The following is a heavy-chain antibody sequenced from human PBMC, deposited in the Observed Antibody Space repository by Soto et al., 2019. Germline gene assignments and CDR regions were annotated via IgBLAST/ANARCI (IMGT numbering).Heavy chain of an antibody. V-gene: IGHV3-23*01. CDR1: GFTFRSFS. D-gene: IGHD3-10*01. Sequence: GGSLRLSCIASGFTFRSFSMTWVRQAPGKGLEWVSIIGSGGTIYYADSVKGRFSIFRDNSKNMLYLQMNSLTAEDTAVYYCARGVAVRLDAFDVWGEGTMVTVSS. CDR2: IIGSGGTI. CDR3: ARGVAVRLDAFDV. J-gene: IGHJ3*01.